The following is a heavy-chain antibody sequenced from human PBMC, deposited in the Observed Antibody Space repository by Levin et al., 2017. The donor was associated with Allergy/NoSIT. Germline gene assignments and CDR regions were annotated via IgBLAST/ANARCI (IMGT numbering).Heavy chain of an antibody. J-gene: IGHJ5*02. CDR3: ARDLIPDGGENWFDP. D-gene: IGHD2-21*01. CDR1: GFTFSSYA. CDR2: ISYDGSNK. Sequence: GGSLRLSCAASGFTFSSYAMHWVRQAPGKGLEWVAVISYDGSNKYYADSVKGRFTISRDNSKNTLYLQMNSLRAEDTAVYYCARDLIPDGGENWFDPWGQGTLVTVSS. V-gene: IGHV3-30-3*01.